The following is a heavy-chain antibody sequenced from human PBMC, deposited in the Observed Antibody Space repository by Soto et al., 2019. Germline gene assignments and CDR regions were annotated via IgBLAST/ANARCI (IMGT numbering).Heavy chain of an antibody. CDR3: ARGETLRQRYYGMDV. CDR2: INHSGST. J-gene: IGHJ6*02. Sequence: SETLSLTCAVYGGSFSGYYWSWIRQPPGKGLEWIGEINHSGSTNYNPSLKSRVTISVDTSKNQFSLKLSPVTAADTAVYYCARGETLRQRYYGMDVWGQGTTVTVSS. CDR1: GGSFSGYY. V-gene: IGHV4-34*01.